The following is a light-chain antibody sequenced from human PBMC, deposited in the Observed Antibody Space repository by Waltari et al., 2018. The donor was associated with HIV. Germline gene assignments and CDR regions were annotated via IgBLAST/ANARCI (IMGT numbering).Light chain of an antibody. Sequence: QSVLTQPPSASGTPGQRVTIPCSGSSSNLGSNYVYWYQQLPGTAPKLLIYRNNQRPSGVPARFSGSKSGTSASLAISGLRSEDEADYYCAAWDDSLSGQWVFGGGTKVTVL. CDR1: SSNLGSNY. J-gene: IGLJ3*02. CDR3: AAWDDSLSGQWV. CDR2: RNN. V-gene: IGLV1-47*01.